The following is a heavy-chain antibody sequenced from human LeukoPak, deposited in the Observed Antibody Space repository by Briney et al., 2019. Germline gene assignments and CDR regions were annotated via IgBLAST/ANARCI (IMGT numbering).Heavy chain of an antibody. D-gene: IGHD3-22*01. V-gene: IGHV3-15*01. J-gene: IGHJ4*02. CDR2: IKSKTEGGTT. Sequence: GGSLRLSCAASGFTFSNAWMSWVRQAPGKGLEWVGRIKSKTEGGTTDYAAPVKGRFTISRDDSKNTLYLQMNSLKTEDTAVYYCTSLYYYDSSGYYYEGDYWGQGTLVTVSS. CDR1: GFTFSNAW. CDR3: TSLYYYDSSGYYYEGDY.